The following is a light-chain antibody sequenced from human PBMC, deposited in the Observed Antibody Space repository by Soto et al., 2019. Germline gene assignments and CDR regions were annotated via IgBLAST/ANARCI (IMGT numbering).Light chain of an antibody. Sequence: EIVLTQSPATLSLSPGERATLSCRASQSVTNYVAWYQQKPGQAPRLLIYDASNRAPGIPARFSGSGSGTDFTLTITSLAPERFGVYSCQRRDGLYTFGQGTKLEIK. J-gene: IGKJ2*01. CDR2: DAS. CDR3: QRRDGLYT. CDR1: QSVTNY. V-gene: IGKV3-11*01.